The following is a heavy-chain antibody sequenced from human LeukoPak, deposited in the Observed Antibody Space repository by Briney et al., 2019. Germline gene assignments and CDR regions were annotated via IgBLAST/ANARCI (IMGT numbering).Heavy chain of an antibody. CDR3: AKCRLSGWYPFDY. Sequence: AGGSLRLSCAASGFTFSSYAMSWVRQAPGKGLEWVSAISGSGGSTYYADSVKGRFTISRDNSKNTPYLQMNSLRAEDTAVYYCAKCRLSGWYPFDYWGQGTLVTVSS. CDR2: ISGSGGST. V-gene: IGHV3-23*01. D-gene: IGHD6-19*01. CDR1: GFTFSSYA. J-gene: IGHJ4*02.